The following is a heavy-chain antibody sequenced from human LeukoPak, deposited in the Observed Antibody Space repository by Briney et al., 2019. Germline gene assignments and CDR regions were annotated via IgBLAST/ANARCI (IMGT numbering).Heavy chain of an antibody. CDR3: ATGDIAWNY. V-gene: IGHV3-23*01. D-gene: IGHD5-12*01. CDR1: GFTFSSYA. Sequence: GGSLRLSCAASGFTFSSYAMSWVRQAPGKGLEWVSAISGSGESTYYADSVKGRFTISRDNAKNSLYLQMNSLRAEDTAVYYCATGDIAWNYWGQGTLVTVSS. J-gene: IGHJ4*02. CDR2: ISGSGEST.